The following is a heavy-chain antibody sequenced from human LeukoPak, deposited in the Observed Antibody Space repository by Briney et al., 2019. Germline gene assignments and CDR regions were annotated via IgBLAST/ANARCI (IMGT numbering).Heavy chain of an antibody. Sequence: GESLSLSCAASGFTFSGYCMNWVRQAPGKGLEWVSSINRSRSYIYYAASVKGRFTSSRDNAKNSLYLRMNNLRAEDTAVYYCARDPGGYCSSNSCYEKVFDYWGQGTLVTVSS. CDR2: INRSRSYI. J-gene: IGHJ4*02. CDR3: ARDPGGYCSSNSCYEKVFDY. V-gene: IGHV3-21*01. CDR1: GFTFSGYC. D-gene: IGHD2-2*01.